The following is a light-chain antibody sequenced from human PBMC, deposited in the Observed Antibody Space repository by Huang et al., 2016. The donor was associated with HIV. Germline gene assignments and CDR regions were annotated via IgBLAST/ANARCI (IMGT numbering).Light chain of an antibody. CDR2: WAS. CDR1: QSVLYSSNKRNY. Sequence: EIVMTQSPDSLAVSLGERATINCRSSQSVLYSSNKRNYFAWYQQKPRQPPKLLIYWASTREAGVPDRFSGSGSATNFSPTISSLQAEDVAVDYCQQYYTLPYTFGRGTRLQIK. J-gene: IGKJ2*01. CDR3: QQYYTLPYT. V-gene: IGKV4-1*01.